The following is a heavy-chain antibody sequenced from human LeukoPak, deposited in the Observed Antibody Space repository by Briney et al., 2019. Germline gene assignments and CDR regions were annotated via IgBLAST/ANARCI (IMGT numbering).Heavy chain of an antibody. CDR1: GFTFSSYG. D-gene: IGHD6-13*01. CDR3: AKEGIAAAGTLDY. V-gene: IGHV3-30*02. CDR2: IRYDGSNK. J-gene: IGHJ4*02. Sequence: GGSLRLSCAASGFTFSSYGMHWVRQAPGKGLEWVAFIRYDGSNKYYADSVKGRFTISRDNSKNTPYLQMNSLRAEDTAVYYCAKEGIAAAGTLDYWGQGTLVTVSS.